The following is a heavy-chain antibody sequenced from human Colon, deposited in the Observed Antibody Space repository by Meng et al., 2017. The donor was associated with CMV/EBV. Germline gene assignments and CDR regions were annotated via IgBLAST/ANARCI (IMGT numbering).Heavy chain of an antibody. Sequence: GESLKISCAASGFNVSNNYMNWVRQAPGKGLEWVANIKQDGSEKYYVDSVKGRFTISRDNAKNSLYLQMNSLRAEDTAVYYCARDQLALYYYYGMDVWGQGTTVTVSS. CDR1: GFNVSNNY. D-gene: IGHD6-13*01. V-gene: IGHV3-7*01. CDR3: ARDQLALYYYYGMDV. CDR2: IKQDGSEK. J-gene: IGHJ6*02.